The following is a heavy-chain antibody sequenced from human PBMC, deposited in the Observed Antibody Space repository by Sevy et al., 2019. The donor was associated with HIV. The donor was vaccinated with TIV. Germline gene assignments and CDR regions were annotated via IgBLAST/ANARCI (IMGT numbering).Heavy chain of an antibody. Sequence: ASVKVSCKASGYTFTSYGISWVRQPPGQGLEWMGWISAYNGNTNYAQKLQGRVTMTTDKSTSTAYMELRSLRSDDTAVYYCARDLVWELQRWFDPWGQGTLVTVSS. V-gene: IGHV1-18*01. J-gene: IGHJ5*02. CDR3: ARDLVWELQRWFDP. CDR1: GYTFTSYG. D-gene: IGHD1-26*01. CDR2: ISAYNGNT.